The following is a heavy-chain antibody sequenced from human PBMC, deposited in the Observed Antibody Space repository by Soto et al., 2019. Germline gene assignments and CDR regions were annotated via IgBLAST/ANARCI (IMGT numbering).Heavy chain of an antibody. Sequence: QITLKESGPTLVKPTQTLTLTCTFSGFSLSTSGVGVGWIRQPPGKALELLALIYWDDDKRYSPSLKSRLTITKVTSKNQVVLTLTNMEPVYTATYYCAHTQGLRLPDYWGQGTLVTASA. CDR1: GFSLSTSGVG. V-gene: IGHV2-5*02. D-gene: IGHD5-12*01. CDR2: IYWDDDK. J-gene: IGHJ4*02. CDR3: AHTQGLRLPDY.